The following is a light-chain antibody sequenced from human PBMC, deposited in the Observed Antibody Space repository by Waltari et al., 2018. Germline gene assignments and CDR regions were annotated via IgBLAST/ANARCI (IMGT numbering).Light chain of an antibody. CDR1: QSVGSQ. V-gene: IGKV3-11*01. J-gene: IGKJ4*01. Sequence: DIVLTQSPVTLSVSPGERVTLSCRASQSVGSQLAWYQQKAGQATRLLIHDVYNRAAGIPARFSGSGSGTDFSLTINSPEPEDSAVYFCQQRSEWPITFGGGTKVEIK. CDR2: DVY. CDR3: QQRSEWPIT.